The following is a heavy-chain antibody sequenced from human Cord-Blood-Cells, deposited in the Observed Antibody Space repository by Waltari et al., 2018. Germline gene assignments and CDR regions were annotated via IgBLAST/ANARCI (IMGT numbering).Heavy chain of an antibody. V-gene: IGHV3-48*02. CDR2: ISSSSMTR. D-gene: IGHD3-9*01. Sequence: EVQLVESGGGLVQPGGSLRLSCAASGFTFSSYSMNWVRQAPGKGLEWVSYISSSSMTRYYADSVKGRFTISRDNAKNSLYLQMNSLRDEDTAVYYCARVLTLSSAYYFDYWGQGTLVTVSS. J-gene: IGHJ4*02. CDR3: ARVLTLSSAYYFDY. CDR1: GFTFSSYS.